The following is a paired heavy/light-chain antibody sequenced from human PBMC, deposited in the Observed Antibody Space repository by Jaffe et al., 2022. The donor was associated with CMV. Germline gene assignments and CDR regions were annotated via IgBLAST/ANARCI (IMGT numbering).Heavy chain of an antibody. Sequence: QVQLQESGPGLVKPSETLSLTCTVSGGSISSYYWSWIRQPPGKGLEWIGYIYYSGSTNYNPSLKSRVTVSVDTSKNQFSLKLSSVTAADTAVYYCARGSYHFDYWGQGTLVTVSS. V-gene: IGHV4-59*01. J-gene: IGHJ4*02. CDR2: IYYSGST. D-gene: IGHD1-26*01. CDR1: GGSISSYY. CDR3: ARGSYHFDY.
Light chain of an antibody. J-gene: IGLJ3*02. V-gene: IGLV6-57*04. CDR3: QSYDSNNRV. CDR2: EHN. CDR1: SGSIASNY. Sequence: NFMLTQPHSVSESPGKTVTISCTRSSGSIASNYVQWYQQRPGSAPTTVIYEHNQRPSGVPDRFSGSIDSSSNSASLTISGLKTEDEADYYCQSYDSNNRVFGGGTKLTVL.